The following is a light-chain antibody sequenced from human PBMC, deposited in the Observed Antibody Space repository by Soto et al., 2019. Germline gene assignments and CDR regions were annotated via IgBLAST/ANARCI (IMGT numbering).Light chain of an antibody. CDR1: QSVTSTY. V-gene: IGKV3-20*01. CDR2: GVS. CDR3: QQYGSSPLT. J-gene: IGKJ4*01. Sequence: EIVLTQSPGTLSLSPGERATLSCRASQSVTSTYLAWYQQKPGQAPRLLIYGVSNRATGIPDRFTGSGSGTDFTLTISRLEPEDFAVYYCQQYGSSPLTFGGGTKGEIK.